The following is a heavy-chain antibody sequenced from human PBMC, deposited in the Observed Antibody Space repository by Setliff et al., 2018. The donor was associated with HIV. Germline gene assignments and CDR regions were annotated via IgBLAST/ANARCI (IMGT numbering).Heavy chain of an antibody. J-gene: IGHJ4*02. CDR3: VREARGGYFDY. Sequence: ASVKVSCKASGYTFTSYGITWVRRAPGQGLEWMGGFDPEDGETIYAEKFQGRVTMTSDTSTSTVYMDLSSLKSEDTAVYYCVREARGGYFDYWGQGTLVTVSS. CDR1: GYTFTSYG. V-gene: IGHV1-18*01. CDR2: FDPEDGET. D-gene: IGHD2-15*01.